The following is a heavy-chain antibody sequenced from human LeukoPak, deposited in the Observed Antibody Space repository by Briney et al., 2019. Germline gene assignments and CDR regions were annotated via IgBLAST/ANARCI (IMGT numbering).Heavy chain of an antibody. CDR3: ATRYGDYGDAFDI. D-gene: IGHD4-17*01. Sequence: GGSLRLSCAASGFTFSSYWMHWVRQAPGKGLVWVSRINSDGSSTSYADSVKGRFTISRDNAKNTLYLQMNSLSAEDTAVYYCATRYGDYGDAFDIWGQGTMVTVSS. CDR1: GFTFSSYW. CDR2: INSDGSST. V-gene: IGHV3-74*01. J-gene: IGHJ3*02.